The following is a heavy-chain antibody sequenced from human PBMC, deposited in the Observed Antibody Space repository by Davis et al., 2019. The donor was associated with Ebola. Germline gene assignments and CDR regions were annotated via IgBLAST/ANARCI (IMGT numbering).Heavy chain of an antibody. CDR1: DYSISSGYY. CDR2: IYHSGST. CDR3: ARGKRSFDY. Sequence: MPSETLSLTCTVSDYSISSGYYWGWIRQPPGKGLEWIGTIYHSGSTYYKPSLESRVTISIDTSKNQFSLKLSSVTAADTAVYYCARGKRSFDYWGQGTLVTVSS. V-gene: IGHV4-38-2*02. J-gene: IGHJ4*02.